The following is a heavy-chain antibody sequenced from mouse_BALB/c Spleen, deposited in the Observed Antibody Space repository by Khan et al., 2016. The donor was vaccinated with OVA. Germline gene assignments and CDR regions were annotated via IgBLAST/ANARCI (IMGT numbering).Heavy chain of an antibody. CDR2: INPSTGYT. V-gene: IGHV1-7*01. J-gene: IGHJ2*01. CDR1: GYTFINYW. Sequence: QVQLKQSGAELAKPGASVKMSCKASGYTFINYWILWVKQRPGQGLEWIGYINPSTGYTEYNENFKDKATLTVDKSFSTAYMQLTSLTSEDSAVYYCAKRNLRWDIDYWGQGTTLTVSS. D-gene: IGHD1-1*01. CDR3: AKRNLRWDIDY.